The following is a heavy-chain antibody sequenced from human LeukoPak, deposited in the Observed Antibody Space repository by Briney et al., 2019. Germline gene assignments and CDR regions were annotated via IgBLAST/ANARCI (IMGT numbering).Heavy chain of an antibody. D-gene: IGHD6-13*01. V-gene: IGHV4-4*07. J-gene: IGHJ6*02. CDR2: IYTSGST. Sequence: SETLSLTCTVSGGSISSYYWSWIRQPAGKGLEWIGRIYTSGSTNYNPSLKSRVTMSVDTSKSQFSLKLSSVTAADTAVYYCARDRAAAGPTIYYYYGMDVWGQGTTVTVSS. CDR3: ARDRAAAGPTIYYYYGMDV. CDR1: GGSISSYY.